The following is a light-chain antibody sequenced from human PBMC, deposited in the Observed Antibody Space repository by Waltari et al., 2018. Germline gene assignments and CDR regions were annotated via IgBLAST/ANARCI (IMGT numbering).Light chain of an antibody. CDR1: QNVLSSSYNKNH. J-gene: IGKJ1*01. CDR2: WAS. V-gene: IGKV4-1*01. Sequence: DIVMTQSPDSLAVSLGERATIHCRSSQNVLSSSYNKNHLAWYQHKPGQPPKLLVYWASTRESGVPDRFSGSGSGTDFTLSISSLQAEDVAVYYCQQYYGIPTFGQGTKVEVK. CDR3: QQYYGIPT.